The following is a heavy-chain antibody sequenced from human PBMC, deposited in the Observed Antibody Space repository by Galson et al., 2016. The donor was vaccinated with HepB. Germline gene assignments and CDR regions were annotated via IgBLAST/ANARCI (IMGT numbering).Heavy chain of an antibody. V-gene: IGHV3-23*01. CDR2: IRDNVLST. J-gene: IGHJ3*01. CDR1: EFPLSHYA. CDR3: VKWAGKVQWLEAFDV. D-gene: IGHD6-19*01. Sequence: SLRLSCAASEFPLSHYAMSWVRQGPGKGLEWVSSIRDNVLSTYYADSVKGRFTISRDNSNNTLMLHMTSLRAEDTGVYYCVKWAGKVQWLEAFDVWGQGTKVTVSS.